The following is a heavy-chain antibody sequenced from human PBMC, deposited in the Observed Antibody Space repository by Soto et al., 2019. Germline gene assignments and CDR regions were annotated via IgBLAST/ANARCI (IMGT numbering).Heavy chain of an antibody. J-gene: IGHJ4*02. CDR2: IYHSGST. Sequence: LSLACAVAVGSIRRGGYSWRWIRQPPGKGLEWIGYIYHSGSTYYNPALKSRVTISVDRSKNQFSLKLSSVTAADTAVYYCARSGGGAARAGWVQGTLVT. V-gene: IGHV4-30-2*01. CDR3: ARSGGGAARAG. D-gene: IGHD6-6*01. CDR1: VGSIRRGGYS.